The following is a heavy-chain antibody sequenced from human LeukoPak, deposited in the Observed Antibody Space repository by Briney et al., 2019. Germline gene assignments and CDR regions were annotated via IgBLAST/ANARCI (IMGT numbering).Heavy chain of an antibody. D-gene: IGHD3-10*01. CDR3: AKGNFGSGTLYIGDAFDI. Sequence: PGGSLRLSCAASGFTVSYNYMSWVRQTPGKGLEWVPSIYRGGDTYYTDSVKGRFTISRDNSDNTLYLQMNSLRAEDTALYYCAKGNFGSGTLYIGDAFDIWGQGTMVTVSS. J-gene: IGHJ3*02. CDR2: IYRGGDT. CDR1: GFTVSYNY. V-gene: IGHV3-53*01.